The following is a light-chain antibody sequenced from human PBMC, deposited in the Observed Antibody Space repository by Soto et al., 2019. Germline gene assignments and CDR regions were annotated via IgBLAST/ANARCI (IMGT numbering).Light chain of an antibody. V-gene: IGKV1-39*01. CDR2: AAS. J-gene: IGKJ1*01. CDR1: QGISSY. CDR3: QQSYSTTWT. Sequence: IQLTQSPSSLSASLLDRGTIXSRASQGISSYLAWYQQKPGQAPKLLIYAASTLQSGVPSRFSGSGSGTDFTLTISSLQPEDFATYYCQQSYSTTWTFGQGTKVDIK.